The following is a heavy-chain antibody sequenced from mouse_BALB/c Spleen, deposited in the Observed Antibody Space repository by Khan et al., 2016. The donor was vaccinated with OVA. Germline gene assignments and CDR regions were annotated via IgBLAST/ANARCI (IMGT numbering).Heavy chain of an antibody. D-gene: IGHD2-1*01. CDR3: AREGYYGNYRAWFAY. V-gene: IGHV1S56*01. J-gene: IGHJ3*01. CDR1: GYTFTTYY. CDR2: IYPGDVNT. Sequence: VQLQESGPELVKPGASVRISCKTSGYTFTTYYINWLKQRPGQGLEWIGWIYPGDVNTKYNEKFKDKATLTEDKSSSTAYMQLSSLTSDDSAVYFCAREGYYGNYRAWFAYWGQGTLVTVST.